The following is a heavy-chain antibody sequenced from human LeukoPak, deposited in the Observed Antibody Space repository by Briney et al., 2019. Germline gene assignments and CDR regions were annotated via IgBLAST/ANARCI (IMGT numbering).Heavy chain of an antibody. CDR3: ASIDYDFWSGYYTLYYYYYMDV. D-gene: IGHD3-3*01. Sequence: SETLSLTCTVSGGSISSYYWSWIRQPPGKGLEWIGYIYYSGSTNYNPSLKSRVTISVDTSKNQFSLKLSSVTAADTAVYYCASIDYDFWSGYYTLYYYYYMDVWAKGTTVTVSS. CDR1: GGSISSYY. CDR2: IYYSGST. V-gene: IGHV4-59*12. J-gene: IGHJ6*03.